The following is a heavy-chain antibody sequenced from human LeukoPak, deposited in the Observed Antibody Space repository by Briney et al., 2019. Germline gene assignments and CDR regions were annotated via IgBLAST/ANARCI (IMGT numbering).Heavy chain of an antibody. D-gene: IGHD6-19*01. CDR3: VNQISGWVY. CDR1: GFTFSTQP. CDR2: SSGHGRST. V-gene: IGHV3-64D*06. Sequence: GWALTLSCSASGFTFSTQPMHWVRQAPGKGLEYVSGSSGHGRSTYYADSVKGRFTISRDNSKNTFYLQMSSLRPEDTAVYYCVNQISGWVYWGQGNLVTVSS. J-gene: IGHJ4*02.